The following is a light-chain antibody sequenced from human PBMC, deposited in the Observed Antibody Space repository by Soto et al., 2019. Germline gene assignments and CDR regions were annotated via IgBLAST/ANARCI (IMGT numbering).Light chain of an antibody. CDR1: QSVSSSY. Sequence: EIVLTQSPGTLSLSPGERATLSCRASQSVSSSYLAWYQQKPGQAPRLLIYGASSRATGIPDRFSGSGSGTDFTLTSSRLEPEDGAVYYCQQYGSSPKLTFGGGTKVEIK. J-gene: IGKJ4*01. CDR3: QQYGSSPKLT. CDR2: GAS. V-gene: IGKV3-20*01.